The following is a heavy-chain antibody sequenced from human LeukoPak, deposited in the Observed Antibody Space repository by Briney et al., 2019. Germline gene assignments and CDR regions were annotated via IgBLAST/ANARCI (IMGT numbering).Heavy chain of an antibody. CDR1: GGSFSGYY. D-gene: IGHD6-19*01. V-gene: IGHV4-34*01. CDR2: INHSGST. J-gene: IGHJ3*02. Sequence: SETLSLTCAVYGGSFSGYYWSWIRKPPGKGLEWIGEINHSGSTNYNPPLKSRVTISVDTSKHQFSLKLSSVTAADTAVYYCARGGSSGWYGTDDAFDIWGQGTMVTVSS. CDR3: ARGGSSGWYGTDDAFDI.